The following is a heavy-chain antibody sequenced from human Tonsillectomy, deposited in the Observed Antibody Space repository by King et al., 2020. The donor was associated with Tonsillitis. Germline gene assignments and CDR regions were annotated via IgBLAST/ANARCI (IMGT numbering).Heavy chain of an antibody. CDR1: GFGFTFSTYV. J-gene: IGHJ6*03. V-gene: IGHV3-30*03. CDR3: ARDFLRGPAYMDV. D-gene: IGHD3-10*01. Sequence: VQLVESGGGVVQPGRPLRLSCVGSGFGFTFSTYVIHWVRQAPGAGLEWVAFISYDGVHEYYGDSVRGRFTISRDNSRDTAYLQMNNLRREDTATYYCARDFLRGPAYMDVWGRGTTVTVSS. CDR2: ISYDGVHE.